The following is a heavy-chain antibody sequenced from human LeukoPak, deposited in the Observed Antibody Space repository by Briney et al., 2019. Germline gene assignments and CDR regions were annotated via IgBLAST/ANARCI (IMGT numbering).Heavy chain of an antibody. CDR2: IIPIFGTA. J-gene: IGHJ5*02. V-gene: IGHV1-69*13. D-gene: IGHD6-19*01. Sequence: ASVKVSCKASGGTFSSYAISWVRQAPGQGLEWMGGIIPIFGTANYAQKFQGRVTITADESTSTAYMELSSLRSEDTAVYYCARDRSGWYWFDPWGQGTLVTVSS. CDR3: ARDRSGWYWFDP. CDR1: GGTFSSYA.